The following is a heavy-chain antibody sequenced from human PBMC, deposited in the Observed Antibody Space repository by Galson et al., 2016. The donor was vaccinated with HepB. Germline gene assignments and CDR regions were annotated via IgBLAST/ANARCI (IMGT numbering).Heavy chain of an antibody. V-gene: IGHV3-23*01. CDR2: ISGFGDSS. Sequence: SLRLSCAASGFSFDTYPMNWVRQAPGKGLEWVSVISGFGDSSYYADSVKGRFTISRDSSKNILFLQMNSLRVEDTAIYFCAKEGAIHGDYDHWGQGTLVTVSS. D-gene: IGHD2-21*02. CDR3: AKEGAIHGDYDH. J-gene: IGHJ5*02. CDR1: GFSFDTYP.